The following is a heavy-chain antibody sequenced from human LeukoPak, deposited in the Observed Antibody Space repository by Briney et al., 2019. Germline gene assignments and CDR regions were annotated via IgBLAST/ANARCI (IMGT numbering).Heavy chain of an antibody. V-gene: IGHV3-53*01. CDR2: IYTGGST. CDR1: GFTVSSSY. J-gene: IGHJ4*02. CDR3: AREPDFWSGYHF. D-gene: IGHD3-3*01. Sequence: GGSLRLSCAASGFTVSSSYMSWVRQAPGKGLEWVSVIYTGGSTYYADSVKGRFTISRDNSKNTLYLQMNSLRAEDTAVYYCAREPDFWSGYHFWGQGTLVTVAS.